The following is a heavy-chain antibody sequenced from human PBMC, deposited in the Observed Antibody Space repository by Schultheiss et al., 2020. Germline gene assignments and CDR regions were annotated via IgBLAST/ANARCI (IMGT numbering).Heavy chain of an antibody. CDR3: ARELAAAGTQGGWFDP. Sequence: GGSLRLSCAASGFTFSNAWMNWVRQAPGKGLEWVSYISSSSSTIYYADSVKGRFTISRDNSKNTLYLQMNSLRAEDTAVYYCARELAAAGTQGGWFDPWGQGTLVTVSS. CDR1: GFTFSNAW. CDR2: ISSSSSTI. D-gene: IGHD6-13*01. V-gene: IGHV3-48*01. J-gene: IGHJ5*02.